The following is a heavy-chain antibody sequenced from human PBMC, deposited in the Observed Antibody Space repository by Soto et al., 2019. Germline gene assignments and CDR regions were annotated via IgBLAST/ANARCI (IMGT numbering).Heavy chain of an antibody. Sequence: QVQLVQSGGEVKKPGASVKVSCKAAGYTFTSHGISWVRQAPGQGLEWMGWISTFHGSINYAQKFQGRVTMTTDTSTSTAYMELRSLRSDDTAVYYCARFYISGWPRGYFDYWGQGTPVTVSA. CDR3: ARFYISGWPRGYFDY. D-gene: IGHD6-19*01. V-gene: IGHV1-18*01. CDR2: ISTFHGSI. J-gene: IGHJ4*02. CDR1: GYTFTSHG.